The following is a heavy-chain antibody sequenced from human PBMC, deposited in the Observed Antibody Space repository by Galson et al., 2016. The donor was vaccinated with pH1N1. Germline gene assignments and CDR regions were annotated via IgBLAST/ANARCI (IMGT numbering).Heavy chain of an antibody. CDR1: EFLVSDRF. V-gene: IGHV3-53*01. D-gene: IGHD4-17*01. CDR3: AFYTVPKVADH. J-gene: IGHJ5*02. Sequence: SLRLSCAASEFLVSDRFMSWVRQAPGKRLEWVSIMYPGGGTYYADFAEVRFTISRDTTKNMLFLHMNTLRADDTALYYCAFYTVPKVADHWGQGLLASVS. CDR2: MYPGGGT.